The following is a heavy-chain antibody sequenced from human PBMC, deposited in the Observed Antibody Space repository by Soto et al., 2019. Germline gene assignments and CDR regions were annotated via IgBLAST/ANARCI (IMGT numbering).Heavy chain of an antibody. CDR3: AKVTDPSLDSATYNWFDV. CDR1: GFTFSRYA. D-gene: IGHD2-15*01. CDR2: MSYDGSNE. V-gene: IGHV3-30-3*01. J-gene: IGHJ6*02. Sequence: GGSLRLSCAASGFTFSRYAMSWVRQAPGKGLEWVAIMSYDGSNEYCVDSVKGRFTISRDNSSNTLYLQINSLRAEDTGVYYCAKVTDPSLDSATYNWFDVWCHGNTVTVSS.